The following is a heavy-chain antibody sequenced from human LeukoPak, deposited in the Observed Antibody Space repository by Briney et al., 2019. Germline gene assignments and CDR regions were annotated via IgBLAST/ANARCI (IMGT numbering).Heavy chain of an antibody. CDR2: INPNSGGT. CDR3: AGGLWSTGTLDY. D-gene: IGHD1-1*01. Sequence: ASVKVSCKASGYTFTGYYMHWVRQAPGQGLEWMGWINPNSGGTNYAQKFQGRVTMTRDTSISTAYMELSRLRSDDTAVYHCAGGLWSTGTLDYWGQGTPVTVSS. J-gene: IGHJ4*02. V-gene: IGHV1-2*02. CDR1: GYTFTGYY.